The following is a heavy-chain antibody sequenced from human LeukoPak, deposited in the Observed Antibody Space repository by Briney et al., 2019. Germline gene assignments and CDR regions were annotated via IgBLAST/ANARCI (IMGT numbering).Heavy chain of an antibody. CDR1: GFTFSSYG. CDR2: IWYDGSNK. Sequence: GGSLRPSCAASGFTFSSYGMHWVRQAPGKGLEWVAVIWYDGSNKYYADSVKGRFTISRDNSKNTLYLQMNSLRAEDTAVYYCASLSRYYDFWSAKRRYGMDVWGQGTTVTVSS. V-gene: IGHV3-33*01. CDR3: ASLSRYYDFWSAKRRYGMDV. J-gene: IGHJ6*02. D-gene: IGHD3-3*01.